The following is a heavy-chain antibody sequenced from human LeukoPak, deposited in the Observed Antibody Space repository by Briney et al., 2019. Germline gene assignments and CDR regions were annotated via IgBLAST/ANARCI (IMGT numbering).Heavy chain of an antibody. D-gene: IGHD2-8*01. J-gene: IGHJ5*02. CDR1: GRSITSFY. Sequence: PSETLYLTCTVPGRSITSFYWSSIRQPPGKGLEWIGYIYFTGSTTYNPSFKSRVTIALDTSKNQFSLQLSSVTAADTAVYYCARLNGGPWGQGILVTVSS. CDR2: IYFTGST. V-gene: IGHV4-59*08. CDR3: ARLNGGP.